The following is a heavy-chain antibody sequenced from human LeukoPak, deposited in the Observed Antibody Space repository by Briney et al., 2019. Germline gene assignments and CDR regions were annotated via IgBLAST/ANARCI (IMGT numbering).Heavy chain of an antibody. J-gene: IGHJ6*02. CDR3: ARDPSKAYYYYGMDV. Sequence: GGSLRLSCAASGFTFSSYSMNWVRQAPGKGLEWVSYISSGSSTIYYADSVKGRFTISRDNAKNSLYLQMNSLRAEDTAVYYCARDPSKAYYYYGMDVWGQGTTVTVSS. CDR1: GFTFSSYS. CDR2: ISSGSSTI. V-gene: IGHV3-48*04.